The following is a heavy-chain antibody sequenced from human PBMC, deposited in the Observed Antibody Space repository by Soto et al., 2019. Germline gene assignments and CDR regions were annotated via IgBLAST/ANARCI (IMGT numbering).Heavy chain of an antibody. V-gene: IGHV3-7*03. CDR1: GFTFSHHW. CDR3: TRGYCPGGSCYYEDYIEY. Sequence: EVQLVESGGGLVQPGGSLRVSCAASGFTFSHHWMSWVRQAPGKGLEWVANIRQDGSERFYVDSVEGRFTISRDNANNALFLEMSSLRPEDSAVYYCTRGYCPGGSCYYEDYIEYWGQGTLVTVSS. CDR2: IRQDGSER. J-gene: IGHJ4*02. D-gene: IGHD2-15*01.